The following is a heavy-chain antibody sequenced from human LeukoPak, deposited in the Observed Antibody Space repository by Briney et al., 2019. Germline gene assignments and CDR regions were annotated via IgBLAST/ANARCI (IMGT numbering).Heavy chain of an antibody. CDR2: IIPIFGTA. Sequence: ASVKVSCKASGGTFSSYAISWVRQAPGQWLEWMGGIIPIFGTANYAQKFQGRVTITADESTSTAYMELSSLKSEDTAVYYCASRDGSGTYRDYWGQGTLVTVSS. D-gene: IGHD3-10*01. CDR1: GGTFSSYA. CDR3: ASRDGSGTYRDY. J-gene: IGHJ4*02. V-gene: IGHV1-69*13.